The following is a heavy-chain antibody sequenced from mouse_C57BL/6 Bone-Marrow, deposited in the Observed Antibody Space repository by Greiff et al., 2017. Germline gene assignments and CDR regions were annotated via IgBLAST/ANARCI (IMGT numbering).Heavy chain of an antibody. CDR3: ARWGYDGYYDYAMDY. CDR2: FYPGSGSI. Sequence: VQGVESGAELVKPGASVKLSCKASGYTFTEYTIHWVKQRSGQGLEWIGWFYPGSGSIKYNEKFKDKATLTADKSSSTAYMELRSLTSEDSAVYFCARWGYDGYYDYAMDYWGQGTSVTVSS. D-gene: IGHD2-3*01. CDR1: GYTFTEYT. J-gene: IGHJ4*01. V-gene: IGHV1-62-2*01.